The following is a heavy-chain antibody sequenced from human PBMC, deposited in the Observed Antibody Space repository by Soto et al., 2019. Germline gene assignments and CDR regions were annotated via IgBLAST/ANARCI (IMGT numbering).Heavy chain of an antibody. CDR3: ARGTTAIGTEFDS. CDR1: GGSISSHY. CDR2: IDYNGIT. V-gene: IGHV4-59*11. D-gene: IGHD1-1*01. J-gene: IGHJ4*02. Sequence: QVQLQESGPGLVKPSETLSLMCTVSGGSISSHYWNWIRQSPGKGLEWIGYIDYNGITNYNPSLTMRTTVSLDRSENQFSLKMRALTAADTAVYSCARGTTAIGTEFDSWGQGTVVTVSS.